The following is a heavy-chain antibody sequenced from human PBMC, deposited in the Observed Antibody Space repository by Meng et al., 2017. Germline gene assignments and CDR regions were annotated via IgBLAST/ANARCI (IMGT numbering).Heavy chain of an antibody. V-gene: IGHV1-46*01. CDR1: GYTFTSYY. CDR3: ARVSRYGGNRRYFDL. Sequence: ASVKVSCKASGYTFTSYYMLWVRQAPGQGLEWMGIINPSGGSTSYAQKCQGRVTMTRDTSTCTVYMELSSLRSEDTAVYYYARVSRYGGNRRYFDLWGRGSLVIVSS. D-gene: IGHD4/OR15-4a*01. CDR2: INPSGGST. J-gene: IGHJ2*01.